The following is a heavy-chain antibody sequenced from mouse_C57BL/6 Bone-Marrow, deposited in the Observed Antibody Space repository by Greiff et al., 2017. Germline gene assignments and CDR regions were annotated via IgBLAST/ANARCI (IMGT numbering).Heavy chain of an antibody. CDR2: INPSTGGT. D-gene: IGHD1-1*01. J-gene: IGHJ1*03. Sequence: VQLQQSGPELVKPGASVKISCKASGYSFTGYYMNWVKQSPEKSLEWIGEINPSTGGTTYNQKFKAKATLTVDKSSSTAYMQLKSLTSEDSAVXYCARDYFYYGSSHWYFDVWGTGTTVTVSS. V-gene: IGHV1-42*01. CDR1: GYSFTGYY. CDR3: ARDYFYYGSSHWYFDV.